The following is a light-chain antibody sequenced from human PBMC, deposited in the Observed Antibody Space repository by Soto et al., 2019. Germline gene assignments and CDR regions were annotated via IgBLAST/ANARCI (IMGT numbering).Light chain of an antibody. CDR2: EVS. Sequence: QSALTQPPSASGSPGQSVTISCTGTSSDVGGYNSVSWYQQHPGKAPKFMIYEVSKRPSGVPDRFSGSKSGNTASLTVPGLQAEDEADYYCSSYAGSNIVVFGGGTKLTVL. CDR3: SSYAGSNIVV. V-gene: IGLV2-8*01. CDR1: SSDVGGYNS. J-gene: IGLJ2*01.